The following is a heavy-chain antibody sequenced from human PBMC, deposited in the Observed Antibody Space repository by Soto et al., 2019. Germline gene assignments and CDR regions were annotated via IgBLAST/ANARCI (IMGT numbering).Heavy chain of an antibody. CDR2: ISGYNGNT. J-gene: IGHJ6*02. Sequence: QVQLVQSRGEVKKPGASVKVSCKTSGYSFTTYGISWVRQAPGQGLEWMGWISGYNGNTNYAQKLKGRLTMTTDTSTSTAYMELRSLTSDDTAVYYCAREGPAPYYYYGMDVWCQGSTVTVSS. CDR3: AREGPAPYYYYGMDV. CDR1: GYSFTTYG. V-gene: IGHV1-18*01.